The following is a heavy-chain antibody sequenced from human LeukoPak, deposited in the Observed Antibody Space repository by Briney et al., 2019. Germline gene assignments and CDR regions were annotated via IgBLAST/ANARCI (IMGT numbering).Heavy chain of an antibody. J-gene: IGHJ4*02. Sequence: GGSLRLSCEASDFDFSSHAMTWVRQAPGKGLEWLSAISISGTKTYYGDSVKGRFFISRDTSKNTLYLHMNSLRVGDTGIYYCANEIRPNNYWGQGTLVAVAS. CDR1: DFDFSSHA. V-gene: IGHV3-23*01. CDR2: ISISGTKT. CDR3: ANEIRPNNY. D-gene: IGHD2-8*01.